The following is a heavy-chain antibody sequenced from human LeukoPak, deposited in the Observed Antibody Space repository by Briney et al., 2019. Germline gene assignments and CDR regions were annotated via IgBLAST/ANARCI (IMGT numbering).Heavy chain of an antibody. CDR1: GYTFTSYY. Sequence: PGSSVKVSCKASGYTFTSYYMHWVRQAPGQGLEWMGIINPSGGSTSYAQKFQGRVTMTRDTSTSTVYMELSSLRSEDTAVYYCARTLAAEGVDYWGQGTLVTVSS. V-gene: IGHV1-46*01. D-gene: IGHD6-25*01. J-gene: IGHJ4*02. CDR2: INPSGGST. CDR3: ARTLAAEGVDY.